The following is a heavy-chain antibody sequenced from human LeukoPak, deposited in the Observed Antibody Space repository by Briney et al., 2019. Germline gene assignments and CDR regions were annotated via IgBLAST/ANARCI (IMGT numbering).Heavy chain of an antibody. CDR1: GYTFTSYD. CDR2: MNPNSGNT. Sequence: GASVTVSCKASGYTFTSYDINWVRQAPGQGLEWMGWMNPNSGNTGYAQKFQGRVTMTRNTSISTAYMELSSLRSEDTAVYYCARGRAYYYDSSGLCWGQGTLVTVSS. CDR3: ARGRAYYYDSSGLC. J-gene: IGHJ4*02. D-gene: IGHD3-22*01. V-gene: IGHV1-8*01.